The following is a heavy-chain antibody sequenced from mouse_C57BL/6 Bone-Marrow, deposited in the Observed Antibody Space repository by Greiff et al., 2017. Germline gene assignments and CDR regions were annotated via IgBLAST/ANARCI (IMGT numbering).Heavy chain of an antibody. CDR1: GYSFTSYY. CDR2: IYPGSGNT. CDR3: ARTRAMDY. Sequence: VQRVESGPELVKPGASVKISCKASGYSFTSYYIHWVKQRPGQGLEWIGWIYPGSGNTKYNEKFKGKATLTADTSSSTAYMQLSSLTSEDSAVYYCARTRAMDYWGQGTSVTVSS. J-gene: IGHJ4*01. V-gene: IGHV1-66*01.